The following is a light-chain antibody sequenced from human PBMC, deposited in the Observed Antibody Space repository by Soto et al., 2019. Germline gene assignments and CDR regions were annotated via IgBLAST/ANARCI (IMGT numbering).Light chain of an antibody. V-gene: IGLV2-11*01. Sequence: QSALTQPRSVSGSPGQSVTISCTGTSSDVGGYNYVSWYQQHPDKAPKVMIYDVSERPSGVPDRFSGSKSGNTASLTISGLQAEDEADYYCCSYAGSPTYVLGTGTKLTVL. CDR3: CSYAGSPTYV. J-gene: IGLJ1*01. CDR1: SSDVGGYNY. CDR2: DVS.